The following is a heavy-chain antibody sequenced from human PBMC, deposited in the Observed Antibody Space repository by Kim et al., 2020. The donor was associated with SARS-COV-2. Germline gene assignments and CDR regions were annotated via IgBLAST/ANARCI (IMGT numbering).Heavy chain of an antibody. CDR2: IKSKTDGGTT. CDR1: GFTFSNAW. D-gene: IGHD2-21*01. CDR3: TTDLWGSYCGGDCYSLVL. Sequence: GGSLRLSCAASGFTFSNAWMSWVRQAPGKGLEWVGRIKSKTDGGTTAYAAPGKGRFTISRDNSKNTLYLQMNSLKTEDTAVYYCTTDLWGSYCGGDCYSLVLWGRGTLVTVSS. V-gene: IGHV3-15*01. J-gene: IGHJ2*01.